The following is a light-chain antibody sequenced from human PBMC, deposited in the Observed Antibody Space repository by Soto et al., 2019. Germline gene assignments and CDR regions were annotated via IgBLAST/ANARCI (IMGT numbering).Light chain of an antibody. CDR3: KQSDKWPPT. Sequence: EIVMTQSPATLSVSPGERATLSCRASQSVSSNLAWYQQKAGQAPRLLMYGASTRAIGIPGRFSGSGSGTEFTLTISSLQSEEFAVYYCKQSDKWPPTVGQGTKVDIK. V-gene: IGKV3-15*01. CDR1: QSVSSN. J-gene: IGKJ1*01. CDR2: GAS.